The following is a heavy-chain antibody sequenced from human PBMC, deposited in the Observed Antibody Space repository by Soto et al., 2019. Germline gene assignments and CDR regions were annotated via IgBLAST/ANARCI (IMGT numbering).Heavy chain of an antibody. D-gene: IGHD3-16*01. J-gene: IGHJ5*02. CDR3: VNYEPSGEGTGWFDP. Sequence: NPSETLSLTCTVSGGSISSSSYYWGWIRQPPGKGLEWIGSIYYSGSTYYNPSLKSRVTISVDTSKNQFSLKLSSVTAADTAVYYCVNYEPSGEGTGWFDPWGQGTLVTVSS. CDR1: GGSISSSSYY. V-gene: IGHV4-39*01. CDR2: IYYSGST.